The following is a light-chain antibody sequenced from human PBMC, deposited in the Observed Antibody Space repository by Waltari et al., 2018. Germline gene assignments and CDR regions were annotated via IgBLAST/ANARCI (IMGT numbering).Light chain of an antibody. CDR1: SSDVGSYNL. V-gene: IGLV2-23*01. J-gene: IGLJ3*02. Sequence: QSALTQPASVSGSPGQSITISCTGTSSDVGSYNLVSWYQQPPGKAPKLMIDEGSKRPSGVSNRFSCSKSGNTASLTISGLQAEDEADYYCCSYAGSSTWVFGGGTKLTVL. CDR2: EGS. CDR3: CSYAGSSTWV.